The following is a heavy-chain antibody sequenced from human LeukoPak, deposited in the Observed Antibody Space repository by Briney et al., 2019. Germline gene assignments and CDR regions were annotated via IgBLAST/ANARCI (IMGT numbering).Heavy chain of an antibody. CDR3: ARVRSGDYMGHDDAFDI. J-gene: IGHJ3*02. CDR2: IFPADSQT. Sequence: GESLKISFKGSGYIFTRYWIGWVRQMPGKGLEWMGIIFPADSQTRSSPSFRGQGTLSVDKYTSTAYLQWSSLRASDTAVYYCARVRSGDYMGHDDAFDIWGQGTLVTVSS. V-gene: IGHV5-51*01. CDR1: GYIFTRYW. D-gene: IGHD4-17*01.